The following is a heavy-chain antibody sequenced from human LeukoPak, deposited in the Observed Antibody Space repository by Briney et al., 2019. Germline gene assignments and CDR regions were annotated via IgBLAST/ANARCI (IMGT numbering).Heavy chain of an antibody. Sequence: GGSLRLSCAASGFTFSSHAIHWVRQAPGKGLEWVAVISYDGENYYFADSVKGRFTISRDDSKNTLYLQMNNLRPEDTAVYFCARDRRVVILTRLRRVDEFDLWGQGTMVTVSS. CDR2: ISYDGENY. CDR1: GFTFSSHA. D-gene: IGHD3-9*01. CDR3: ARDRRVVILTRLRRVDEFDL. V-gene: IGHV3-30*04. J-gene: IGHJ3*01.